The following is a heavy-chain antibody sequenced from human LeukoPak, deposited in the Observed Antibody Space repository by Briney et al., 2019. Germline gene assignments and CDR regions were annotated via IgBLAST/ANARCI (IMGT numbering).Heavy chain of an antibody. CDR1: GFTFSSYG. D-gene: IGHD2-2*02. Sequence: GRSLRLSCAASGFTFSSYGMHWVRQAPGKGLEWVAVIWYDGSNKYYADSVKGRFTISRDNSKNTLYLQMNSLRAEDTAVYYCARRACSSTSCYTRFDYWGQGTLVTVSS. CDR2: IWYDGSNK. CDR3: ARRACSSTSCYTRFDY. V-gene: IGHV3-30*19. J-gene: IGHJ4*02.